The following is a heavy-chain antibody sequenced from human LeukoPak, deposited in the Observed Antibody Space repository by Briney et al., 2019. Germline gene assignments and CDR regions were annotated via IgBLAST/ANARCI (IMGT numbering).Heavy chain of an antibody. V-gene: IGHV3-30*02. CDR2: IQYDGSKK. CDR1: GFTFSSNG. CDR3: ARIKIRFLEWLLPRGAFDI. Sequence: GGSLRLSCVASGFTFSSNGMHWVRQAPGKGLEWVTFIQYDGSKKYYADSVKGRFTISRDNSKNTLYLEMNSLRAEDTAVYYCARIKIRFLEWLLPRGAFDIWGQGTMVTVSS. J-gene: IGHJ3*02. D-gene: IGHD3-3*01.